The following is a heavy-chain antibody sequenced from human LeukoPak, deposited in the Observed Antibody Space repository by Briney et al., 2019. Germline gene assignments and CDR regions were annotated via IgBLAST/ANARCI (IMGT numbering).Heavy chain of an antibody. D-gene: IGHD3-16*01. CDR2: IRYDGSNK. J-gene: IGHJ4*02. V-gene: IGHV3-30*02. CDR1: GFTFSDYG. Sequence: GGSLRLSCAASGFTFSDYGMHWVRQAPGKGLEWVAFIRYDGSNKYYGDSVKGRFTISRDNSKNTLYLQMNSLRAEDTAVYYCAKGGGIGYYFDYWGQGTLVTVSS. CDR3: AKGGGIGYYFDY.